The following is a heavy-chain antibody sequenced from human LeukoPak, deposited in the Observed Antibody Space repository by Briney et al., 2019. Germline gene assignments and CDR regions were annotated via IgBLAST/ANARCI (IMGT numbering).Heavy chain of an antibody. D-gene: IGHD4-17*01. V-gene: IGHV4-59*08. CDR2: IYYSGTT. CDR1: GDSISPYY. CDR3: AKFSAYGDYGT. J-gene: IGHJ5*02. Sequence: SETLSLTCTVSGDSISPYYWSWIRQPPGKGLEWIGYIYYSGTTNYNPSLKSRVSISVDTSKKQFSLNLSSVTAADTATYFCAKFSAYGDYGTWGQGTLVTVSS.